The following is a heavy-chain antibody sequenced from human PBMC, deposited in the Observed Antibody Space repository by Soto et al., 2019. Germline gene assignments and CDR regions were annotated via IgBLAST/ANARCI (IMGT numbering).Heavy chain of an antibody. D-gene: IGHD6-19*01. CDR3: ARESPGIAVADNWFDP. CDR1: GYSFTSYG. J-gene: IGHJ5*02. Sequence: ASVKVSCKASGYSFTSYGISWVRQAPGQGLEWMGWISAYNGNTNYAQKLQGRVTMTTDTSTSTAYMELRSLRSDDTAVYYCARESPGIAVADNWFDPWGQGTLVTVSS. V-gene: IGHV1-18*01. CDR2: ISAYNGNT.